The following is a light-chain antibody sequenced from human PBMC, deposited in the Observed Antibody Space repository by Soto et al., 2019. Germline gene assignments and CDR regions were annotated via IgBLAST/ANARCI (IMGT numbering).Light chain of an antibody. J-gene: IGLJ1*01. CDR3: AAWDDSLRGYV. CDR2: SNN. Sequence: QSVLTQPASSSGTPGQRVTISCSGSSSNIGSNTVNWYQQLPGTAPKLLIYSNNQRPSGVPDRFSGSKSGTSASLAISGLQSEDEADYYCAAWDDSLRGYVFGTGTKVTVL. CDR1: SSNIGSNT. V-gene: IGLV1-44*01.